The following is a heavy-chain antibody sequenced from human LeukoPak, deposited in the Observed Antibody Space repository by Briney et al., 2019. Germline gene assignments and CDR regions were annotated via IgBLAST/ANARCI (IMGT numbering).Heavy chain of an antibody. CDR3: AKAHGAYYCSGSYYRSYFDY. CDR1: GFTFSSYA. D-gene: IGHD3-10*01. CDR2: ISSNRGST. V-gene: IGHV3-64*01. J-gene: IGHJ4*02. Sequence: PGWSLRLFSAASGFTFSSYAKHWLRQAPAKELEYVSAISSNRGSTYYANSLKSRFTISRDNSKNTLYLQMGSLRAADMAVYYCAKAHGAYYCSGSYYRSYFDYWGQGTLVTVSS.